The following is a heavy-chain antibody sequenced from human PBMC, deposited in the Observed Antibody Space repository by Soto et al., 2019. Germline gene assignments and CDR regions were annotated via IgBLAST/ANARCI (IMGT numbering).Heavy chain of an antibody. Sequence: GESLKISFTASDTTHWIGLVRQKPGKGLEWMGIIYPGDSDTKDSPSFQGQVTISVDKSIIAAYIQLSSLEASDTATYYWARLVNYYFNMDVWGLRNTITVCS. CDR1: DTTHW. J-gene: IGHJ6*02. CDR3: ARLVNYYFNMDV. V-gene: IGHV5-51*01. CDR2: IYPGDSDT.